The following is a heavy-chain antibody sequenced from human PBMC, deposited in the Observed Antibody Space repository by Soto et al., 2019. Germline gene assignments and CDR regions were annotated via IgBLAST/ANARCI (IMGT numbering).Heavy chain of an antibody. D-gene: IGHD6-13*01. CDR1: GGSISSYY. CDR3: ARDLIAAAVTEYYYYGMDV. V-gene: IGHV4-59*01. CDR2: IYYSGST. Sequence: SETLSLTCTVSGGSISSYYWSWIRQPPGKGLEWIGYIYYSGSTNYNPSLKSRVTISVDTSKNQFSLKLSSLTAADTVVYYCARDLIAAAVTEYYYYGMDVWGQGTTVTVSS. J-gene: IGHJ6*02.